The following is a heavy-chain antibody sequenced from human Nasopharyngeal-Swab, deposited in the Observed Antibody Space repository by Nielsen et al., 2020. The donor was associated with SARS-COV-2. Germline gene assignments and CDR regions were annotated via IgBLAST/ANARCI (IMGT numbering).Heavy chain of an antibody. CDR1: DGSISSSTYY. V-gene: IGHV4-39*01. CDR3: ARQGPYDSYGPSKV. J-gene: IGHJ6*02. CDR2: IYYSGST. Sequence: SKTLSLTCTVSDGSISSSTYYWAWIRQPPGKGLEWIGSIYYSGSTHYNPSLKSRVTISADTSKNQFSLKLRSVTAADTAVYYCARQGPYDSYGPSKVWGQGTTVTVSS. D-gene: IGHD5-18*01.